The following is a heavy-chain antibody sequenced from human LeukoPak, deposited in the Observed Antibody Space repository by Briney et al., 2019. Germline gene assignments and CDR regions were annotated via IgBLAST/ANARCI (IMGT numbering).Heavy chain of an antibody. V-gene: IGHV1-18*01. J-gene: IGHJ4*02. CDR1: GYTFTSYG. Sequence: ASVKVSCKASGYTFTSYGISWVRQAPGQGLEWMGWISAYNGNTNYAQKLQGRVTMTTDTSTSTAYMELRSLRSDDTAVYYCARDRKWLTPNYFGYWGQGTLVTVSS. D-gene: IGHD6-19*01. CDR3: ARDRKWLTPNYFGY. CDR2: ISAYNGNT.